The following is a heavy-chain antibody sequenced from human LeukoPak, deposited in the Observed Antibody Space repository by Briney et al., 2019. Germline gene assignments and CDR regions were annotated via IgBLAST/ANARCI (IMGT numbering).Heavy chain of an antibody. CDR1: GFTFSSYA. D-gene: IGHD3-22*01. CDR2: ISYDGSNK. J-gene: IGHJ4*02. CDR3: ARVHLVVVITWFDY. Sequence: QPGRSLRLSCAASGFTFSSYAMHWVRQAPGKGLEWVAVISYDGSNKYYADSVKGRFTISRDNSKNTLYLQMNSLRAEDTAVYYCARVHLVVVITWFDYWGQGTLVTVSS. V-gene: IGHV3-30-3*01.